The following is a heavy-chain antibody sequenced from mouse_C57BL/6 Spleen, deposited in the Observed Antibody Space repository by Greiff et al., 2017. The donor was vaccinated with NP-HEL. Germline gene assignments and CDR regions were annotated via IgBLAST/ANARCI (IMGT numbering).Heavy chain of an antibody. V-gene: IGHV1-80*01. Sequence: VKLVESGAELVKPGASVKISCKASGYAFSSYWMNWVKQRPGKGLEWIGQIYPGDGDTNYNGKFKGKATLTADKSSSTAYMQLSSLTSEDSAVYFCAREGDGYFDYWGQGTTLTVSS. CDR3: AREGDGYFDY. CDR2: IYPGDGDT. J-gene: IGHJ2*01. D-gene: IGHD2-3*01. CDR1: GYAFSSYW.